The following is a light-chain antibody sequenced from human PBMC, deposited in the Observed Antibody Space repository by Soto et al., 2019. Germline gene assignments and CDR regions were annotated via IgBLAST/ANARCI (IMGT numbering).Light chain of an antibody. V-gene: IGLV3-21*04. CDR2: YAS. CDR1: HIGSKS. CDR3: QVWDTSSDPSWV. J-gene: IGLJ3*02. Sequence: SYVLTQPPSMSVTPGKTARITCGGNHIGSKSVHWYQQRPGQAPVLVIYYASDRPSGIPERFSGSNSGNTATLTISRVEAGDEADYYCQVWDTSSDPSWVFGGGTQLTVL.